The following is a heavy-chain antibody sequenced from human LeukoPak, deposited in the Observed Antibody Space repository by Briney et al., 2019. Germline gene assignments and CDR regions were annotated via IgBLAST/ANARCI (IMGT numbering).Heavy chain of an antibody. Sequence: GGSLRLSCAASGFTVSSNYMRWVRQAPGKGLEWVSVIYSGGSTYYADSVKGRFTISRDNSKNTLYLQMNSLRAEDTAVYYCARAGGEPDLDAFDIWGQGTMVTVSS. CDR3: ARAGGEPDLDAFDI. J-gene: IGHJ3*02. CDR2: IYSGGST. CDR1: GFTVSSNY. V-gene: IGHV3-53*01. D-gene: IGHD3-16*01.